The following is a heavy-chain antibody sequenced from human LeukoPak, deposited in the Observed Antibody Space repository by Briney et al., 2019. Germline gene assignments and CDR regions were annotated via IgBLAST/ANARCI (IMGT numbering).Heavy chain of an antibody. D-gene: IGHD7-27*01. V-gene: IGHV4-59*08. Sequence: SETLSLTCTVSGGSISSYYWSWIRQPPGKGLEWIGYIYYSGSTNYNPSLKSRVTISVDTSKNQFSLKLSSVTAADTAVYYCARRAGVGWYFDLWGRGTLVTVSS. CDR1: GGSISSYY. J-gene: IGHJ2*01. CDR2: IYYSGST. CDR3: ARRAGVGWYFDL.